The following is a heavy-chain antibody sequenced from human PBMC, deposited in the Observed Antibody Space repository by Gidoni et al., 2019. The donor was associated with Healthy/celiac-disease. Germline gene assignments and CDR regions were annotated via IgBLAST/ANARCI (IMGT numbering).Heavy chain of an antibody. V-gene: IGHV3-72*01. Sequence: EVQLVESGGGLVQPGGSLRLACAASGFTFSDPYLDWVRPVPGKGLEWVGRTRNKADSYTTEYAASVKGRFTISRDDSKNSLYLQMNSLKTEDTAVYFCARTTNSWYGYRYYYMDVWGKGTTVTVSS. D-gene: IGHD6-13*01. CDR1: GFTFSDPY. CDR3: ARTTNSWYGYRYYYMDV. J-gene: IGHJ6*03. CDR2: TRNKADSYTT.